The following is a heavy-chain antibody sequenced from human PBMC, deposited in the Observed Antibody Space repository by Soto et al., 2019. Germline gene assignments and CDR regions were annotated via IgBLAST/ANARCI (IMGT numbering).Heavy chain of an antibody. J-gene: IGHJ4*02. D-gene: IGHD2-21*01. V-gene: IGHV1-18*01. Sequence: ASVKVSCKASGYTFTSYGISWVRQAPGQGLEWMGWVSAYKGSTNYAQRFQGRVTMATDTSTSTAYMELRSLRSDDTAVYYCARDSDRSILNSFNYWGQGTLVTVSS. CDR3: ARDSDRSILNSFNY. CDR1: GYTFTSYG. CDR2: VSAYKGST.